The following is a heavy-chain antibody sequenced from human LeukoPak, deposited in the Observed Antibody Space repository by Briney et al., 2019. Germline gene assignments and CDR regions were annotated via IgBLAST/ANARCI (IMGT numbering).Heavy chain of an antibody. CDR1: GGPISCGDYY. V-gene: IGHV4-30-4*01. CDR3: ARIHYYDSSGYYYKPLYYFDY. CDR2: IYYSGST. J-gene: IGHJ4*02. D-gene: IGHD3-22*01. Sequence: SEPLSLTRTVSGGPISCGDYYWRWIRQPPGKGLEWIGSIYYSGSTYYNPSLKSRVTISVDTSKNQFSLKLSSVTAADTAVYYCARIHYYDSSGYYYKPLYYFDYWGQGTLVTVSS.